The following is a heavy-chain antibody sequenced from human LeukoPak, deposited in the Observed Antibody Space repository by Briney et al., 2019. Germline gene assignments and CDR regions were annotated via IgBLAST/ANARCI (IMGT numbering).Heavy chain of an antibody. J-gene: IGHJ4*02. CDR2: IYTSGST. CDR3: ARLQFNAVAGSY. V-gene: IGHV4-61*02. D-gene: IGHD6-19*01. CDR1: GGSISSGSYY. Sequence: PSQTLSLTCTVSGGSISSGSYYWSWIRQPAGKGLEWIGRIYTSGSTNYNPSLKSRVTISVDTSKNQFSLKLSSVTAADTAVYYCARLQFNAVAGSYWGQGTLVTVSS.